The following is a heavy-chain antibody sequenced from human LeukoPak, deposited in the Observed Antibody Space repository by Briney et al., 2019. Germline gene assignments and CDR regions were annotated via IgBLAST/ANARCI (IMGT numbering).Heavy chain of an antibody. CDR3: AREAGYYDSSGYLDFDY. CDR2: IIPIFGTA. J-gene: IGHJ4*02. Sequence: SVKVSCKASGCTFSSYAISWVRQAPGQGLEWMGRIIPIFGTANYAQKFQGRVTITADKYTSTAYMELSSLRSEDTAVYYCAREAGYYDSSGYLDFDYWGQGTLVTVSS. V-gene: IGHV1-69*06. CDR1: GCTFSSYA. D-gene: IGHD3-22*01.